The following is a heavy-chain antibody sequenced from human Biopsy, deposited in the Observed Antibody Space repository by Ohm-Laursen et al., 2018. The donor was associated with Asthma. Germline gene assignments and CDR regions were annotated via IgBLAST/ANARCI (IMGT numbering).Heavy chain of an antibody. CDR3: ARGDSSGWSHYYFDY. Sequence: LSLTCAASGFTFSSSAMSWVRQAPGKGLERVSAITGSGGTTYYADSVRGRFTISRDFYKNTLYLQMDSLRAEDTAVYYCARGDSSGWSHYYFDYWGQGTLVTVSS. CDR1: GFTFSSSA. V-gene: IGHV3-23*01. J-gene: IGHJ4*02. D-gene: IGHD6-19*01. CDR2: ITGSGGTT.